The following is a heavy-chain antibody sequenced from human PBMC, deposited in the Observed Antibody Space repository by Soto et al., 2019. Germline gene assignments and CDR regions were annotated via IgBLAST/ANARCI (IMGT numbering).Heavy chain of an antibody. CDR2: ISGSGGST. V-gene: IGHV3-23*01. J-gene: IGHJ4*02. CDR1: GFTFSSYA. Sequence: GGSLRLSCAASGFTFSSYAMSWVRQAPGKGLEWVSAISGSGGSTYYADSVKGRFTISRDNSKNTLYLQMNSLRAEDTAVYYCAKPVAGPALVVVAATPDYWGQGTLVTVSS. D-gene: IGHD2-15*01. CDR3: AKPVAGPALVVVAATPDY.